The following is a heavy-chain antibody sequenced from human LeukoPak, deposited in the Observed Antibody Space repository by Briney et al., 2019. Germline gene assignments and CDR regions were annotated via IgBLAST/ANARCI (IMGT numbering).Heavy chain of an antibody. J-gene: IGHJ4*02. Sequence: GGSLRLSCAASRLTFSSHWMHWVRQAPGKGLVWVSRITNDGSSTTYADSVKGRFTISRDNAKNMLYLQVNSLRAEDTAVYYCVTQQGGNPAYWGQGTLVTVSS. CDR1: RLTFSSHW. D-gene: IGHD1-14*01. CDR2: ITNDGSST. CDR3: VTQQGGNPAY. V-gene: IGHV3-74*01.